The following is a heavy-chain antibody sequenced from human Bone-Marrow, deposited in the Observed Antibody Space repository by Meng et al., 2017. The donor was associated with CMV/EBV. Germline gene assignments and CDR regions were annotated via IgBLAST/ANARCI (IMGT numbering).Heavy chain of an antibody. D-gene: IGHD5-18*01. CDR2: ISWDGGST. J-gene: IGHJ6*02. CDR1: GFTFDDYT. CDR3: AKNPTWIQPSSQYGMDV. Sequence: GESLKISCAASGFTFDDYTMHWVRQAPGKGLEWVSLISWDGGSTYYADSVKGRFTISRDNSKNTLFLQMNSLRAEDTAVYYCAKNPTWIQPSSQYGMDVWGQRTTVPV. V-gene: IGHV3-43*01.